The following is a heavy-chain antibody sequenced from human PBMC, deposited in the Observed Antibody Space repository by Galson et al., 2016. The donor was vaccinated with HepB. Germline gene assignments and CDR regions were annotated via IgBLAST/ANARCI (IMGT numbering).Heavy chain of an antibody. CDR1: GLTGSNYA. V-gene: IGHV3-23*01. J-gene: IGHJ5*02. Sequence: SLRLSCAASGLTGSNYAMTWVRQAPGKGLEWVSSISGDTTTTYYADSVKGRFTISRDNSKNTFYLQMNSLRVEDTAVYYCARVDYGSGWREGWFDPWGQGTLVTVSS. CDR3: ARVDYGSGWREGWFDP. D-gene: IGHD6-19*01. CDR2: ISGDTTTT.